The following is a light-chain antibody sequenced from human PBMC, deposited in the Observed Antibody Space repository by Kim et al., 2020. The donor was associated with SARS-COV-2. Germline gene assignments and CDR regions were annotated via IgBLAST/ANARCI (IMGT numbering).Light chain of an antibody. CDR1: QSIGSN. Sequence: SVSPGERATRTCWASQSIGSNLAWYQQKPGQPPRLLLYDVSTRATGVPARFSGSGSGTEFTLTISSPQSEDVAVYYCQQYNNWWSFGRGTKVDIK. CDR2: DVS. CDR3: QQYNNWWS. V-gene: IGKV3-15*01. J-gene: IGKJ1*01.